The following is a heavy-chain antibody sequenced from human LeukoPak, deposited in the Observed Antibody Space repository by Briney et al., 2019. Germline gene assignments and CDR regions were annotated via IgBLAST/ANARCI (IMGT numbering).Heavy chain of an antibody. CDR2: IGYDGSNK. V-gene: IGHV3-33*01. CDR1: GFTFSSYG. D-gene: IGHD2-21*01. CDR3: ARHHSPGDVFDI. Sequence: GGSLRLSCAASGFTFSSYGMHWVRQAPGKGLEWVAVIGYDGSNKYYADSVKGRFTISRDNSKNTLYLQMNSLRAEDTAVYYCARHHSPGDVFDIGGKGTRVTVSS. J-gene: IGHJ3*02.